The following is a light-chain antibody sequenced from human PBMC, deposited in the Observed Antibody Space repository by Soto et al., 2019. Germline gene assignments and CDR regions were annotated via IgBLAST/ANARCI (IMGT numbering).Light chain of an antibody. V-gene: IGKV1-5*03. CDR3: QQYHSYWT. CDR2: KTS. J-gene: IGKJ1*01. Sequence: DIQMTQSPSTLSASVGDRVTITCRASENINGWLTWYQQKPGKAPKVLIYKTSILEGGVPSRFSGSGSGTDFTLIISSLQPDDSAIYYCQQYHSYWTFGQGTKVEIK. CDR1: ENINGW.